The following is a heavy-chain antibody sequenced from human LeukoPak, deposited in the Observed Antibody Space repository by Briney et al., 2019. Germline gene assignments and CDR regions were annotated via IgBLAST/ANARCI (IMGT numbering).Heavy chain of an antibody. D-gene: IGHD1-26*01. J-gene: IGHJ4*02. CDR1: GFTFSSHA. CDR2: ITDSGGRT. V-gene: IGHV3-23*01. CDR3: AKDLTTGTTIWSFDY. Sequence: PGGSLRLSCEASGFTFSSHAMSWVRQAPGKGLEWVSAITDSGGRTNYADSVKGRFTIFRDNSKNTLYLQMNSPRAEDTAVYYCAKDLTTGTTIWSFDYWGQGTLVPVSS.